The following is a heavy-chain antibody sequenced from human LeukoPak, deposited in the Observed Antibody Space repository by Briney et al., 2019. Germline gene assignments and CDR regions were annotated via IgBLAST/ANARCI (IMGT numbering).Heavy chain of an antibody. J-gene: IGHJ5*02. D-gene: IGHD1-26*01. CDR1: GLTFSSHW. Sequence: GGSLRLSCAASGLTFSSHWMHWVRQAPGKGLVWVSRITNDGSSTTYADSVKGRFTISRDNSKNTLYLQMTSLRAEDTAIYYCAGDRKSGNFLGEFDHWGQGTLVTVSS. CDR3: AGDRKSGNFLGEFDH. V-gene: IGHV3-74*01. CDR2: ITNDGSST.